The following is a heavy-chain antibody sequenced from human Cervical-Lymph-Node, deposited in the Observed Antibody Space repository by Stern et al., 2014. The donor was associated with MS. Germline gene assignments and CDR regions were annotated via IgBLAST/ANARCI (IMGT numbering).Heavy chain of an antibody. CDR2: IYRSGST. J-gene: IGHJ4*02. CDR1: GGSISDHY. Sequence: QLQLQESGPGLVKSSETLSLTCTVSGGSISDHYWSWIRQPPGKGLEWIGYIYRSGSTNYSPSLKSRVTISVDTSKNQFSLRLTSVTAADTAVYFCARLPATREFYFDFWGQGTLVTVSS. D-gene: IGHD5-12*01. V-gene: IGHV4-59*11. CDR3: ARLPATREFYFDF.